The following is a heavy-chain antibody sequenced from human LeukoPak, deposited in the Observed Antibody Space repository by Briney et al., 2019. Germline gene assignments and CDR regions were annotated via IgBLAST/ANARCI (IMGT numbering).Heavy chain of an antibody. J-gene: IGHJ4*02. Sequence: GGCLRLSCEASGLTFRTDWITWVRQAPGKGPEWVANINHDGVKKYYVDSVKGRFTISRHNAKNSLFLQMYSQRAEDTAIYYCTTDINGGYFDYGGEGTLVTVS. D-gene: IGHD4-23*01. CDR3: TTDINGGYFDY. CDR1: GLTFRTDW. CDR2: INHDGVKK. V-gene: IGHV3-7*01.